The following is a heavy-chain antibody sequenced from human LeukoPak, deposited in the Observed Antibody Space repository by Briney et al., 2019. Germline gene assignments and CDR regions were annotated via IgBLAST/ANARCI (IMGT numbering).Heavy chain of an antibody. CDR1: GGTFSSYA. J-gene: IGHJ1*01. CDR2: IIPIFGTA. Sequence: SVKVSCKASGGTFSSYAISWVRQAPGQGLEWMGGIIPIFGTANYAQKFQGRVTITADESTSTAYMELSSLRSEDTAVYYCARDQGSGWYLGQYFQHWGQGTLVTVSS. D-gene: IGHD6-19*01. V-gene: IGHV1-69*13. CDR3: ARDQGSGWYLGQYFQH.